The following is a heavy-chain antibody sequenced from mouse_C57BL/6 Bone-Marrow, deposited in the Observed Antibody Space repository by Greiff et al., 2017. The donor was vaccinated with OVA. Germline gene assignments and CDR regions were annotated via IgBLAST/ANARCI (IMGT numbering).Heavy chain of an antibody. D-gene: IGHD2-4*01. V-gene: IGHV1-81*01. CDR2: IYPRSGNP. CDR3: ADYDYDDWFAY. J-gene: IGHJ3*01. CDR1: GYTFTSYG. Sequence: VKVVESGAELARPGASVKLSCKASGYTFTSYGISWVKQRTGQGLEWIGEIYPRSGNPYYNEKFKGKATLTADKSSSTAYMELRSLTSEDSAVYFCADYDYDDWFAYWGQGTLGTVSA.